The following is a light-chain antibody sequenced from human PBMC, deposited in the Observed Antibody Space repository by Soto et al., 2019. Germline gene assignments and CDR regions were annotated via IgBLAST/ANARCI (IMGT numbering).Light chain of an antibody. Sequence: QSALTQPASVSGSPGQSITISCTGTRSDVGGYNLVSWYQHHPRKAPKLVIYEVSERPSGVSYRFSGSKSGNTASLTVSGLQAEDEADYYCSSYAGSSNVFGTGTKVTVL. CDR1: RSDVGGYNL. CDR3: SSYAGSSNV. J-gene: IGLJ1*01. CDR2: EVS. V-gene: IGLV2-14*02.